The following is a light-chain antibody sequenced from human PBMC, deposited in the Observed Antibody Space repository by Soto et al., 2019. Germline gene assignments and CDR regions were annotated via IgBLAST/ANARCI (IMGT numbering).Light chain of an antibody. CDR3: QQYNNWPHT. CDR2: GAS. V-gene: IGKV3-15*01. J-gene: IGKJ2*01. CDR1: QSVSSD. Sequence: EVVMTQSPATLSVYPGERATLSCRASQSVSSDLAWYLQKPGQAHSLLVYGASTRATGMPARFSGRGSGTEFTPTISSLQSEDFAVYYCQQYNNWPHTFGQGTKLEIK.